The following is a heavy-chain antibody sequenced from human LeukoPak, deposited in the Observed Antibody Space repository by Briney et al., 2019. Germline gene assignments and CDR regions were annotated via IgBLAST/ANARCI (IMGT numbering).Heavy chain of an antibody. D-gene: IGHD2-15*01. Sequence: SETLSLTCTVSGGPISSSSYYWGWIRQPPGKGLEWIGSIYYSGSTNYNPSLKSRVTISVDTSKNQFSLKLSSVTAADTAVYYCARLGYCSGGSCFGLYDAFDIWGQGTMVTVSS. J-gene: IGHJ3*02. CDR1: GGPISSSSYY. CDR3: ARLGYCSGGSCFGLYDAFDI. V-gene: IGHV4-39*07. CDR2: IYYSGST.